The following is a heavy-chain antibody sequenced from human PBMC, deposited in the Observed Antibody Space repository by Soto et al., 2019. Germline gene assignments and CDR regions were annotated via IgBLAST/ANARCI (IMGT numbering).Heavy chain of an antibody. CDR1: GGSFSGYY. CDR2: SNHSGST. CDR3: ARGRDIVVVPAAPSMDV. D-gene: IGHD2-2*01. Sequence: SETLSLTSAVYGGSFSGYYWSWIRQPPGRGLEWIGESNHSGSTNYNPSLESRVTISVDTSKNQFSLKLSSVTAADTAVYYCARGRDIVVVPAAPSMDVWGQGTTVTVSS. V-gene: IGHV4-34*01. J-gene: IGHJ6*02.